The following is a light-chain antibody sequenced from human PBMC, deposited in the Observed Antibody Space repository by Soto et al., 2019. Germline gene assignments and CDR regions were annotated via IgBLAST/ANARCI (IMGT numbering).Light chain of an antibody. Sequence: DIDLTQSPATLSLSPGERVTLSCRASQTVHSSFVAWYQQKPGQAPRLLIYGASTRATGVPDRFSSSGSGTDFTLTISSLEPEDFAVYFCQHYGRSSWTFGQGTKVEIK. CDR1: QTVHSSF. J-gene: IGKJ1*01. CDR2: GAS. V-gene: IGKV3-20*01. CDR3: QHYGRSSWT.